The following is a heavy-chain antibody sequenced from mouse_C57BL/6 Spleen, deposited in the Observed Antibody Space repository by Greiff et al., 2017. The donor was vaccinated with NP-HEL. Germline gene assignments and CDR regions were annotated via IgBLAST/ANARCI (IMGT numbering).Heavy chain of an antibody. V-gene: IGHV1-15*01. J-gene: IGHJ1*03. Sequence: QVQLQQSGAELVRPGASVTLSCKASGYTFTDYEMHWVKQTPVHGLEWIGAIDPETGGTAYNQKFKGKAILTADKSSSTAYMELRSLTYEDSAVYYSTRRSTRANCRYFDVWGTGTTVTVSS. CDR2: IDPETGGT. CDR1: GYTFTDYE. CDR3: TRRSTRANCRYFDV. D-gene: IGHD2-1*01.